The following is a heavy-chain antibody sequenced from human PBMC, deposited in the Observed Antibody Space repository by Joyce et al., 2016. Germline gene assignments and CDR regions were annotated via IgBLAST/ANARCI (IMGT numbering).Heavy chain of an antibody. V-gene: IGHV4-59*02. CDR3: ARDGGYYFDY. CDR2: ISSTGST. J-gene: IGHJ4*02. D-gene: IGHD3-16*01. CDR1: GDSDTSLF. Sequence: QVHLQESGPGLVKPSETLSLTCTVSGDSDTSLFWNWIRQPPGKGLEWVAHISSTGSTKYNPSLKSRATISLDAPRNQFSLKLTSVTAADTAIYYCARDGGYYFDYWGQGTLVAVSS.